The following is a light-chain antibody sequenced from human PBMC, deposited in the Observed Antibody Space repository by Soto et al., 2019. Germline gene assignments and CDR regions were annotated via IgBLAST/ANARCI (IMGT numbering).Light chain of an antibody. CDR2: DAS. CDR1: QSVSSS. Sequence: EIVLTQSPATLSLSPGERATLSCRASQSVSSSLAWYQQKPGQAPRLLIYDASTRATGIPARFSGSGSGTEFTLTISSLQSEDFAVYYCQQYNMWTGTFGPGTKVDIK. J-gene: IGKJ3*01. CDR3: QQYNMWTGT. V-gene: IGKV3-15*01.